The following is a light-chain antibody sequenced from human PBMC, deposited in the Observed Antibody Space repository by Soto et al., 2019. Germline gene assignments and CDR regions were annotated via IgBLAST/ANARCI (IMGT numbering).Light chain of an antibody. J-gene: IGLJ2*01. CDR3: CSYSGSSTIVV. CDR2: DVD. V-gene: IGLV2-14*03. Sequence: QSALTQPASVSGSPGQSITISCTGTSSDVGGYNFDSWYQQHPGQAPRLMIFDVDNRPSGVSTRFSGSKSGNTASLTISGLQAEDEADYYCCSYSGSSTIVVFGGGTKLTVL. CDR1: SSDVGGYNF.